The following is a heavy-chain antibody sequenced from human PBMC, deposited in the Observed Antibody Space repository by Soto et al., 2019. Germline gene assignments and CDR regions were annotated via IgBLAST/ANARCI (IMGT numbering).Heavy chain of an antibody. CDR2: IYYSGST. D-gene: IGHD2-15*01. CDR1: GGSIIDSGSFY. V-gene: IGHV4-31*03. J-gene: IGHJ5*02. CDR3: ARGEVVASNWFDP. Sequence: QVQMQESGPGLVKPSQTLYLTCSVSGGSIIDSGSFYWNWIRQHPGKGLEWIGYIYYSGSTYYNRSLKSRATISLDTSKNQFSLKLTCVTAADTAISYCARGEVVASNWFDPWGQGTLVTVSS.